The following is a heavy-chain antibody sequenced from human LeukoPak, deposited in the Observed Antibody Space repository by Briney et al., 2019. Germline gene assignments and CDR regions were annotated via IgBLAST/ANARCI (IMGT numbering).Heavy chain of an antibody. D-gene: IGHD3-16*01. CDR2: FYNSGRS. CDR3: TRGAGWLIDY. J-gene: IGHJ4*02. Sequence: SETLSLTCTVSGGSISSSSYYWTWIRQPPGKGLEWIGCFYNSGRSTYNPSLKSRVTISADTSKNHFSLKLNSVTTADTAVYYCTRGAGWLIDYWGQGILVTVSS. V-gene: IGHV4-61*03. CDR1: GGSISSSSYY.